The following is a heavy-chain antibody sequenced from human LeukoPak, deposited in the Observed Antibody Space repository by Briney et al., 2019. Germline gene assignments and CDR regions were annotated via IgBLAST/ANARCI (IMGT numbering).Heavy chain of an antibody. D-gene: IGHD3-16*02. CDR1: GYTFSSYG. V-gene: IGHV1-18*04. CDR2: ISPYTGDT. CDR3: ARDQYDSVWGSYRPYFDF. J-gene: IGHJ4*02. Sequence: WASVKVSCKASGYTFSSYGISWVRQAPGQGLEWMGSISPYTGDTKYAERLQDRVIMTTDTSTRTAYMELRSLTSDDTAVFYCARDQYDSVWGSYRPYFDFWGQGTLVTVSS.